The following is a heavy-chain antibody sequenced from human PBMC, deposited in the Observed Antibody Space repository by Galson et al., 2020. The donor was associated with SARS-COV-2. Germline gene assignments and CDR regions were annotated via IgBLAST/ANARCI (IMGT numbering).Heavy chain of an antibody. D-gene: IGHD3-3*01. CDR2: IYHSGST. Sequence: SETLSLTCAVSGGSISSSNWWSWVRQPPGKGLEWIGEIYHSGSTNYNPSLKSRVTISVDKSKNQFSLKLSSVTAADTAMYYCARLGITIFGVVIIPDGGWFDPWGQGTLVTVSS. CDR1: GGSISSSNW. J-gene: IGHJ5*02. V-gene: IGHV4-4*02. CDR3: ARLGITIFGVVIIPDGGWFDP.